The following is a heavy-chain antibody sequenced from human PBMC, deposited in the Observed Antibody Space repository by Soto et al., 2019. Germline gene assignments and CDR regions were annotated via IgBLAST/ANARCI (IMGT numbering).Heavy chain of an antibody. J-gene: IGHJ3*02. V-gene: IGHV4-34*01. D-gene: IGHD3-3*01. CDR3: ARLRFRITIFGVVIIPDAFDI. CDR1: GGSFSGYY. CDR2: INHSGST. Sequence: SETLSLTCAVYGGSFSGYYWSWIRQPPGKGLEWIGEINHSGSTNYNPSLKSRVTIPVDTSKNQFSLKLSSVTAADTAVYYCARLRFRITIFGVVIIPDAFDIWGQGTMVTVSS.